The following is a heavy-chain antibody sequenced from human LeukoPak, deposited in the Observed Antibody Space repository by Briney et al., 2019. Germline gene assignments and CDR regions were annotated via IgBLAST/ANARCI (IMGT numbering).Heavy chain of an antibody. CDR2: INTNTGNP. D-gene: IGHD1-26*01. J-gene: IGHJ4*02. CDR1: GYTFTSYA. CDR3: ARDLGGSYYGEFDY. Sequence: ASVKVSCKASGYTFTSYAMNWVRQAPGKGLEWMGWINTNTGNPTYAQGFTGRFVFSLGTSVSTAYLQISSLKAEDTAVYYCARDLGGSYYGEFDYWGQGTLVTVSS. V-gene: IGHV7-4-1*02.